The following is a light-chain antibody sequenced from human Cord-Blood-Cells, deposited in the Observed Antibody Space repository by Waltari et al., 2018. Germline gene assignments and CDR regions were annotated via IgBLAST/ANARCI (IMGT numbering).Light chain of an antibody. J-gene: IGKJ1*01. CDR3: QQDYSTPWT. CDR1: QSVLYSSNNKNY. V-gene: IGKV4-1*01. CDR2: WAC. Sequence: DIVMTQSPDSLAVSLGERATINCKSSQSVLYSSNNKNYVAWYQQKPGQPPKLLIYWACTRESGVPDRFSGSGSGTEFTLTISSQQAEDVAVYYCQQDYSTPWTFGQGTKVEIK.